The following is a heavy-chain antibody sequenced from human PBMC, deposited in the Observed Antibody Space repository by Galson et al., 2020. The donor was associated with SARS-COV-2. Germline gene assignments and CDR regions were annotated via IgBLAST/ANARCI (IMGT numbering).Heavy chain of an antibody. CDR1: GFSLSTSGVG. J-gene: IGHJ4*02. Sequence: KMSGPTLVKPTQTLTLTCTFSGFSLSTSGVGVGWIRQPPGNALEWLALIYWDDDTRYSPSLKSRLTITKDTSKNQVVLTMTNMDPVDTATYDCAHSPYIQLWFRFDYWGQGTLVTVSS. CDR3: AHSPYIQLWFRFDY. D-gene: IGHD5-18*01. CDR2: IYWDDDT. V-gene: IGHV2-5*02.